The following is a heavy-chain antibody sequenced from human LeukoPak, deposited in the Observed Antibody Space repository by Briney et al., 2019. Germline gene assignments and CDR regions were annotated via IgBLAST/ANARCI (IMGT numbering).Heavy chain of an antibody. CDR1: GFTFSSCA. D-gene: IGHD3-10*01. CDR3: AKEITMVRGVNGFDY. J-gene: IGHJ4*02. CDR2: ISWNSGSI. V-gene: IGHV3-9*01. Sequence: GGSLRLSCAASGFTFSSCAMSWVRQAPGKGLEWVSGISWNSGSIGYADSVKGRFTISRDNAKNSLYLQMNSLRAEDTALYYCAKEITMVRGVNGFDYWGQGTLVTVSS.